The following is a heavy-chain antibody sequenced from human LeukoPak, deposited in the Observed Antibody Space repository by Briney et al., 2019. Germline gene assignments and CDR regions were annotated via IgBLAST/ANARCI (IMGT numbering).Heavy chain of an antibody. Sequence: PGGSLRLSCAASGFTFSSYAMSWVRQAPGKGLEWVSAISGSGGSTYYADSVKGRFTISRDNSKDTLYLQMNSLRAEDTAVYYCAKGVGATTRSSFDYWGQGTLVTVSS. D-gene: IGHD1-26*01. V-gene: IGHV3-23*01. J-gene: IGHJ4*02. CDR1: GFTFSSYA. CDR2: ISGSGGST. CDR3: AKGVGATTRSSFDY.